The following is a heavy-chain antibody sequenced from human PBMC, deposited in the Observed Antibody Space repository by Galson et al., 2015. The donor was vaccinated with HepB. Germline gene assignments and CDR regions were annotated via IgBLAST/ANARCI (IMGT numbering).Heavy chain of an antibody. CDR3: ARKTKSCGKTTCYLDAFDY. CDR1: GFTFSHYW. CDR2: IKEEGSES. Sequence: SLRLSCAASGFTFSHYWMTWVRQAPGKGLEWVANIKEEGSESFAVDSVKGRFTILGDNSKNSVYLEMNSLRAEDTAVYFCARKTKSCGKTTCYLDAFDYWGQGTLVTVSS. D-gene: IGHD2-21*01. J-gene: IGHJ4*02. V-gene: IGHV3-7*03.